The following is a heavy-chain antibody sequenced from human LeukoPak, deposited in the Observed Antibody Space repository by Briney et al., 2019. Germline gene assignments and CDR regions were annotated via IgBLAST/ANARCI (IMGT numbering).Heavy chain of an antibody. CDR3: ARDPVVYCSGGSCYPGWFDP. CDR2: INYSGNT. D-gene: IGHD2-15*01. CDR1: GGSISSGGCY. J-gene: IGHJ5*02. Sequence: SETLSLTCTVSGGSISSGGCYWTWIRQHPGKGLEWIGYINYSGNTYYNPSLKSRLTISLDTSNNHFSLKLTSVTAADTAVYYCARDPVVYCSGGSCYPGWFDPWGQGTLVTVSS. V-gene: IGHV4-31*03.